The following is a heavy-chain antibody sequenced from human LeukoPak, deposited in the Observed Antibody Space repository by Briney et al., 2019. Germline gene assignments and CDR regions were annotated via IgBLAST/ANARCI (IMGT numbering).Heavy chain of an antibody. Sequence: GGSLRLSCAASGFTFSSYAMSWVRQAPRKGLEWVSGISGSGGSTHYADSVKGRFTISRDNSKNTLYLQMNSLRAEDTAVYYCAKVYCLIISRPRPFDYWGQGTLVTVSS. CDR1: GFTFSSYA. D-gene: IGHD5/OR15-5a*01. CDR3: AKVYCLIISRPRPFDY. CDR2: ISGSGGST. V-gene: IGHV3-23*01. J-gene: IGHJ4*02.